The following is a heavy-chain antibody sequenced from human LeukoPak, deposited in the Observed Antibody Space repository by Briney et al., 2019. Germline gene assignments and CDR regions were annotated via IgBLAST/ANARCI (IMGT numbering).Heavy chain of an antibody. CDR3: ARTPTALVRGGYYFDN. V-gene: IGHV4-34*01. Sequence: SETLSLTYAVYGGSFSCHYWLWTRQPPGKGLEWIGEINHIGTTAYNPSLKSRVTVSEDTSKNQFSLKLSSVTATDTAVYYCARTPTALVRGGYYFDNWGQGTLVTVSS. CDR1: GGSFSCHY. D-gene: IGHD6-6*01. CDR2: INHIGTT. J-gene: IGHJ4*02.